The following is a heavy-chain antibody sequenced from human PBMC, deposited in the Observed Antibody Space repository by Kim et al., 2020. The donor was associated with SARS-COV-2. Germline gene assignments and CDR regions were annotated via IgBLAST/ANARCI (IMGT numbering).Heavy chain of an antibody. D-gene: IGHD4-17*01. Sequence: GGSLRLSCAASGFTFSSYGMHWVRQAPGKGLEWVAVIWYDGSNKYYADSVKGRFTISRDNSKNTLYLQMNSLRAEDTAVYYCAREGGEETTVTTNNWFDPWGLGSLVTVSS. J-gene: IGHJ5*02. V-gene: IGHV3-33*01. CDR1: GFTFSSYG. CDR3: AREGGEETTVTTNNWFDP. CDR2: IWYDGSNK.